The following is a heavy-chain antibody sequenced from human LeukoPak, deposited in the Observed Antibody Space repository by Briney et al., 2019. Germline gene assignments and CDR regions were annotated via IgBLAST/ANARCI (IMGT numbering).Heavy chain of an antibody. J-gene: IGHJ4*02. V-gene: IGHV3-33*01. CDR3: ARARDGYRTDYFDY. CDR2: IWYDGSNK. CDR1: GFIFSSYG. D-gene: IGHD5-24*01. Sequence: GGSLRLSCAASGFIFSSYGMHWVRQAPGKGLEWVAVIWYDGSNKFYADSVKGRFTISRDNSKNTLYLQMNSLRAEDTAVYYCARARDGYRTDYFDYWGQGTLVTVSS.